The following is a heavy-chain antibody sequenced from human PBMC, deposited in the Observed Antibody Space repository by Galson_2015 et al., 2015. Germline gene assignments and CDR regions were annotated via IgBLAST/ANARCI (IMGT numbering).Heavy chain of an antibody. J-gene: IGHJ3*02. CDR3: ARVREGASDI. D-gene: IGHD3-10*01. V-gene: IGHV3-48*03. Sequence: SLRLSCAASGFTFSSYEMNWVRQAPGKGLEWVSYISSSGSTIYYADSVKGRFTISRDNAKNSLYLQMNSLRAEDTAVYYCARVREGASDIWGQGTMVTVSS. CDR2: ISSSGSTI. CDR1: GFTFSSYE.